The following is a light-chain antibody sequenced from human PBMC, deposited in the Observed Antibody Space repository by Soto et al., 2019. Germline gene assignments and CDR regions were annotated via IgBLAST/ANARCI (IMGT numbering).Light chain of an antibody. CDR3: FSYTSSGTYV. CDR1: SSDVGNYKY. V-gene: IGLV2-14*01. Sequence: QSALTQPASVSGSPRQSITISCTGTSSDVGNYKYVSWYQQHPGKAPKLMIYEVSNRPSGVSNRFSGSKSGNTASLNISGLQAEDETDYYCFSYTSSGTYVFGTWTKLA. CDR2: EVS. J-gene: IGLJ1*01.